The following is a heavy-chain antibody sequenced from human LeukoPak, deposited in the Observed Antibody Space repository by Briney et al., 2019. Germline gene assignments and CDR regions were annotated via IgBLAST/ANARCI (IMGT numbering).Heavy chain of an antibody. CDR2: IFHTRTT. Sequence: PSETLSLTCSVSPDSITTFYWSWIRQPPGKGLEWIGFIFHTRTTNYNPSLRTRVTTSLDTSQNQFSLRLTSVTTADTAVYFCAGSFSGSGAFEIWGQGTVVTVSS. CDR3: AGSFSGSGAFEI. V-gene: IGHV4-59*01. J-gene: IGHJ3*02. D-gene: IGHD3-10*01. CDR1: PDSITTFY.